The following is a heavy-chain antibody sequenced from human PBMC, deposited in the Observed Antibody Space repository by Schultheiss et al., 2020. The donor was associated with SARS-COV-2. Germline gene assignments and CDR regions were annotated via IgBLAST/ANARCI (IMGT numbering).Heavy chain of an antibody. V-gene: IGHV4-39*01. J-gene: IGHJ4*02. D-gene: IGHD6-19*01. CDR3: ARLSQYSSGWIDY. CDR1: GGSISSGSYY. Sequence: SETLSLTCTVSGGSISSGSYYWSWIRQPPGKGLEWIGSIYYSGSTYYNPSLKSRVTISVDTSKNQFSLKLSSVTAADTAVYYCARLSQYSSGWIDYWGQGTLVTVSS. CDR2: IYYSGST.